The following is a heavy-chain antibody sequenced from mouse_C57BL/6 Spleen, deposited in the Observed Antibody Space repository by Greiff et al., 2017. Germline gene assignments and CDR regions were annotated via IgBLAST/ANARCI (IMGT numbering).Heavy chain of an antibody. V-gene: IGHV3-6*01. J-gene: IGHJ2*01. CDR3: ASPFYYFDY. CDR1: GYSITSGYY. CDR2: ISYDGSN. Sequence: EVKLQESGPGLVKPSQSLSLTCSVTGYSITSGYYWNWIRQFPGNKLEWMGYISYDGSNNYNPSLKNRISITRDTSKNQFFLKLNSVTTEDTATYYCASPFYYFDYWGQGTTLTVSS.